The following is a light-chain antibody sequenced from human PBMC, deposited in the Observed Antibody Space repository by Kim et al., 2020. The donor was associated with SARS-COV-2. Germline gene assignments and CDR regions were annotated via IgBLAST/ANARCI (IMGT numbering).Light chain of an antibody. J-gene: IGKJ4*01. CDR2: DAS. V-gene: IGKV3-11*01. CDR1: QSVSSY. Sequence: EIVLTQSPATLSLSPGERATLSCRVSQSVSSYLAWYQQKPGQAPRILIYDASNRATGIPARFSGSGSGTDFTLTISSLEPEDFAVYYCQQRSNWLTFGGGTKVDIK. CDR3: QQRSNWLT.